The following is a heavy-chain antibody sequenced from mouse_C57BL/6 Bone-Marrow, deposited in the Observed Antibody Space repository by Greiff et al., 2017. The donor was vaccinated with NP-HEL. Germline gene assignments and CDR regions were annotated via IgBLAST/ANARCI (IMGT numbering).Heavy chain of an antibody. V-gene: IGHV1-64*01. CDR1: GYTFTSYW. J-gene: IGHJ3*01. Sequence: QVQLQQPGAELVKPGASVKLSCKASGYTFTSYWMHWVKQRPGQGLEWIGMIHPNSGSTNYNEKFKSKATLTVDKSSSTAYMQLSSLTSEDSAVYYCARGDTTVVARAYWGQGTLVTVSA. CDR2: IHPNSGST. D-gene: IGHD1-1*01. CDR3: ARGDTTVVARAY.